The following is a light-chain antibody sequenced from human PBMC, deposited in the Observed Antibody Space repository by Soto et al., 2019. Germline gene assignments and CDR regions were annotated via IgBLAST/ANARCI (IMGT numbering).Light chain of an antibody. CDR2: DAS. J-gene: IGKJ5*01. CDR1: QSVSSY. CDR3: QQRSNWPIT. V-gene: IGKV3-11*01. Sequence: EIVLTQSPANLSLSPGSRATLPCRASQSVSSYLAWYQQKPGQAPRILIYDASNRATGIPARFSGSGSGTDVNLTISSLETEDFAVYYCQQRSNWPITFGQGTRLEIK.